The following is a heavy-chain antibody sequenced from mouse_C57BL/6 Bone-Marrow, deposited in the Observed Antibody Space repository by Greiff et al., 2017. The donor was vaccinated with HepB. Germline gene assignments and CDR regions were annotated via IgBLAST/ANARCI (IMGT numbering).Heavy chain of an antibody. CDR3: AREGRGGYHWYFDV. CDR2: IDPSDSYT. CDR1: GYTFTSYW. V-gene: IGHV1-59*01. Sequence: QVQLQQPGAELVRPGTSVKLSCKASGYTFTSYWMHWVKQRPGQGLEWIGVIDPSDSYTNYNQKFKGKATLTVDTSSSTAYRQLSSLTSEGSAVYYWAREGRGGYHWYFDVWGTGTTVTVSS. D-gene: IGHD1-1*02. J-gene: IGHJ1*03.